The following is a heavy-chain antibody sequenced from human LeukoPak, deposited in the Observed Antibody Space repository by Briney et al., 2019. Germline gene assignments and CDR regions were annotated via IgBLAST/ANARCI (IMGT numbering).Heavy chain of an antibody. J-gene: IGHJ4*02. CDR1: GGSISSYY. CDR2: IYYSGDT. D-gene: IGHD5-18*01. Sequence: PSETLSLTCTVSGGSISSYYWSWIRQPAGKGLEWIGYIYYSGDTTYNPSLKSRVTISVDTSKNQFSLKLSSVTAADTAVYYCARDKQPGDYWGQGALVTVSS. CDR3: ARDKQPGDY. V-gene: IGHV4-59*01.